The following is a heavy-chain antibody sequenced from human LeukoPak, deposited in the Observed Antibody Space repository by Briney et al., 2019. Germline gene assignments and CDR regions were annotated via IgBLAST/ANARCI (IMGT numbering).Heavy chain of an antibody. V-gene: IGHV3-30*03. Sequence: GRSLRLSCAASGFTFSSYGMHWVRQAPGKGLEWVAVISYDGSNKYYADSVKGRFTISRDNSKNTLYLQMNSLRAEDTAVYYCVPSSSGWYYYWGQGTLVTVSS. CDR2: ISYDGSNK. D-gene: IGHD6-19*01. J-gene: IGHJ4*02. CDR1: GFTFSSYG. CDR3: VPSSSGWYYY.